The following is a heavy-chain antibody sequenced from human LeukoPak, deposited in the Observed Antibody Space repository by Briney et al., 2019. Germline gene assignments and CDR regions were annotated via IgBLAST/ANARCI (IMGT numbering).Heavy chain of an antibody. CDR3: AKGVSGWFDP. Sequence: SETLSLTCAVYGGSFSGYYWSWIRQPPGKGLEWIGEINHSGSTNYNPSLKSRVTISVDTSKNQFSLKLSSVTAADTAVYYCAKGVSGWFDPWGQGTLVAVSS. CDR1: GGSFSGYY. CDR2: INHSGST. J-gene: IGHJ5*02. D-gene: IGHD3-10*01. V-gene: IGHV4-34*01.